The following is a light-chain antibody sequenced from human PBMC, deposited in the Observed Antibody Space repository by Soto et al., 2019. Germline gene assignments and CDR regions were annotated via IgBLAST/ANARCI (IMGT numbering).Light chain of an antibody. CDR1: QSVSTN. CDR3: HQYNNWPPYT. Sequence: EIVMTQSPATLSVFPGERATLSCRASQSVSTNLAWYQQKPGQAPRLLIYGASARFTGIPARFSGSGSGTEFTLTISSLQSEDFAVYYCHQYNNWPPYTFGQGTKLEIK. CDR2: GAS. J-gene: IGKJ2*01. V-gene: IGKV3-15*01.